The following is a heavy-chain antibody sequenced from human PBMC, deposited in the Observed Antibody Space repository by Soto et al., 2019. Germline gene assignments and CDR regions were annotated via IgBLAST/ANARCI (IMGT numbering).Heavy chain of an antibody. CDR2: ISSSGSLI. V-gene: IGHV3-48*03. D-gene: IGHD2-21*02. CDR1: GFTFSSYE. J-gene: IGHJ4*02. CDR3: AREEINCGGDCFSL. Sequence: EVQLVESGGDLVQPGGSLRLSCAASGFTFSSYEMNWVRQAPGKGLEWISYISSSGSLIYYADSVRGRFTVSRDSAKNSLYLQMNSLRAEDTAVYYCAREEINCGGDCFSLWGQGTLVTVSS.